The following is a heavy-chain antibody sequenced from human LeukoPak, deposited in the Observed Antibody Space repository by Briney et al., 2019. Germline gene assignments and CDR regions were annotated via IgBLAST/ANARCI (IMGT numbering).Heavy chain of an antibody. CDR2: IYYSGST. Sequence: SETLSLTCSVSGGSISSYYWSWIRQPPGKGLEWIGYIYYSGSTNYNPSLKSRVTISVDTSKNQFSLKLSSVTAADTAVYYCARGAPTYYYDSSGDFDYWGQGTLVTVSS. D-gene: IGHD3-22*01. J-gene: IGHJ4*02. CDR1: GGSISSYY. V-gene: IGHV4-59*01. CDR3: ARGAPTYYYDSSGDFDY.